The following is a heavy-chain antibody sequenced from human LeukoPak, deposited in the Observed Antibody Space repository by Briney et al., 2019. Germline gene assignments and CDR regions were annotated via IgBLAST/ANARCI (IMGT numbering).Heavy chain of an antibody. J-gene: IGHJ4*02. CDR2: ISAYNGNT. CDR1: GYTVTSYG. CDR3: ARGGMETTVVGRVSFDY. V-gene: IGHV1-18*01. D-gene: IGHD4-23*01. Sequence: ASVKVSCKASGYTVTSYGISWVRQAPGQGLEWMGWISAYNGNTNYAQKLQGRVTMTTDTSTSTAYMELRSLRSDDTAVYYCARGGMETTVVGRVSFDYWGQGTLVTVSS.